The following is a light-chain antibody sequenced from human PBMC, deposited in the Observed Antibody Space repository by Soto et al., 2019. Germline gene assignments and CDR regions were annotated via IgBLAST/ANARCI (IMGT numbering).Light chain of an antibody. Sequence: QSALTQPASVSGSPGQSITISCTGSSSDVGSSNLVSWYQHHPGKAPKLMIYEVHKRPSGVSNRFSGSKSGNTASLTISGLQTDDESDYYCCSYAGGIMVFGGGTKLTVL. CDR2: EVH. J-gene: IGLJ2*01. CDR3: CSYAGGIMV. CDR1: SSDVGSSNL. V-gene: IGLV2-23*02.